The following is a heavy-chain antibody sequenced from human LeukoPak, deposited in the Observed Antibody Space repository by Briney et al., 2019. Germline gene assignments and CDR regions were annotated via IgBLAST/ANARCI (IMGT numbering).Heavy chain of an antibody. D-gene: IGHD6-19*01. CDR1: GFTFSSYA. Sequence: GGSLRLSCAASGFTFSSYAMSWVRQAPGKSLQWVSGIGGSGSKTYYADSVKGRFTISRDNSKNTLYLQMNSLRAEDTAIYYCAKKYGVTVYGSGLNYFDYWGQGTLVTVSS. V-gene: IGHV3-23*01. J-gene: IGHJ4*02. CDR3: AKKYGVTVYGSGLNYFDY. CDR2: IGGSGSKT.